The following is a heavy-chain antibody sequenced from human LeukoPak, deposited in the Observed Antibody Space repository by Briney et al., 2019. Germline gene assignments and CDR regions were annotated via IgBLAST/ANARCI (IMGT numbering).Heavy chain of an antibody. V-gene: IGHV1-2*02. Sequence: ASVKVSCKESGYSFTDYYMHWVRQAPGQGLEWMGYIYPNSGATKYAQKFQGRVTMTRDTSISTAYMELSGLRSDDTAVYYCGTLLSNGPFDYWGQGSLVTVSS. CDR2: IYPNSGAT. CDR1: GYSFTDYY. CDR3: GTLLSNGPFDY. J-gene: IGHJ4*02.